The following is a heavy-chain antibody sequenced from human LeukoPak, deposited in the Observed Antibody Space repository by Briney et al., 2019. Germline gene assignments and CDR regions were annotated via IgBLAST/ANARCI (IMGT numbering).Heavy chain of an antibody. CDR1: GYSFSNNW. Sequence: GESLKISCKGSGYSFSNNWIGWVRQMPGKGLEWMGIIYPGDSQTRYSPSFQGRVTISADRSISTAYLQWSSLKASDTAMYYCARLSVGTYFHLDSWGQGTLVTVSS. V-gene: IGHV5-51*01. J-gene: IGHJ4*02. CDR2: IYPGDSQT. CDR3: ARLSVGTYFHLDS. D-gene: IGHD1-26*01.